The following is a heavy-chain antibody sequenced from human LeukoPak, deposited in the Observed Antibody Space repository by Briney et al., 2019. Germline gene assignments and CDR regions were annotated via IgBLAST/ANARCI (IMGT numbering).Heavy chain of an antibody. CDR3: AKEAPGRYDYVWGSYRSRGYYFDY. J-gene: IGHJ4*02. Sequence: GGSLRLSCAASGFTFSSYAMSWVRQAPGKGLEWVSAISGSGGSTYYADFVKGRFTISRDNSKNTLYLQMNSLRAEDTAVYYCAKEAPGRYDYVWGSYRSRGYYFDYWGQGTLVTVSS. CDR1: GFTFSSYA. D-gene: IGHD3-16*02. CDR2: ISGSGGST. V-gene: IGHV3-23*01.